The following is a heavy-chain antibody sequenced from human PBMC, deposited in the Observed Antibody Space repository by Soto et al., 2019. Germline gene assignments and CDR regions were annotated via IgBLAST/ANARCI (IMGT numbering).Heavy chain of an antibody. CDR3: ARDRPMTTVTILNTVNNWFDP. CDR1: GYTFTSYG. V-gene: IGHV1-18*01. CDR2: ISAYNGNT. Sequence: GASVKVSCKASGYTFTSYGISWVRQAPGQGLEWVGWISAYNGNTNYAQKLQGRVTMTTDTSTSTAYMELRSPRSDDTAVYYCARDRPMTTVTILNTVNNWFDPWGQGTLVTVSS. D-gene: IGHD4-4*01. J-gene: IGHJ5*02.